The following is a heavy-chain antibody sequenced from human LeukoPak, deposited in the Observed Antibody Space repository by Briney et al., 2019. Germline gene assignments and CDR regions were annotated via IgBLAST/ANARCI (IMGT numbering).Heavy chain of an antibody. CDR1: GVSISSYY. CDR2: IYYSGST. Sequence: SETLSLTCTVSGVSISSYYWSWIRQPPGKGLEWIGYIYYSGSTNYNPSLKSRVTISVDTSKNQFSLKLSSVTAADTAVYYCARRLRSSGRPFYYYYGMDVWGQGTTVTVSS. V-gene: IGHV4-59*08. J-gene: IGHJ6*02. D-gene: IGHD1-26*01. CDR3: ARRLRSSGRPFYYYYGMDV.